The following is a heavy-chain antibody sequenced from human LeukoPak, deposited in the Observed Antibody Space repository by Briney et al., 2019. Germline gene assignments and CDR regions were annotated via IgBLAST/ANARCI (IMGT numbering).Heavy chain of an antibody. Sequence: PSETLSLTWTVSGGSISSYYWSWIRQPPGKGLEWIGYIYYSGSTNYNPSLKSRVTISVDTSKNQSSLKLSSVTAADTAVYCGARVQLYSSGCHVDYWGQGTLVTASS. V-gene: IGHV4-59*01. J-gene: IGHJ4*02. CDR1: GGSISSYY. CDR2: IYYSGST. CDR3: ARVQLYSSGCHVDY. D-gene: IGHD6-19*01.